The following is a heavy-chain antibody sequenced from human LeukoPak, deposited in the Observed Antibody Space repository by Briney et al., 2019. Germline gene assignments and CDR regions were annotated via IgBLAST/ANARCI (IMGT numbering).Heavy chain of an antibody. Sequence: SETLSLTCTVSGGSISSYYWSWIRQPPGKGLEWIGYIYYSGSTNYNPSLKSRVTISVDKSKNQFSLKLSSVTAADTAVYYCARLGYIVATMDAFDVWGQGTMVTVSS. CDR3: ARLGYIVATMDAFDV. V-gene: IGHV4-59*08. D-gene: IGHD5-12*01. J-gene: IGHJ3*01. CDR1: GGSISSYY. CDR2: IYYSGST.